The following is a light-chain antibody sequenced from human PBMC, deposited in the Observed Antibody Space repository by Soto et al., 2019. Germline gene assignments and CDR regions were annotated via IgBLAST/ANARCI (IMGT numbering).Light chain of an antibody. Sequence: EIVMTQSPATLSVSPGVRATLSCRASQSVSSNLAWYQQKPGQAPRLLIYVASTRATGIPARFSGSGSGTEFTLTISSLQSEDFAVYYCQQYNNWPRTFGQGTKVEIK. CDR1: QSVSSN. J-gene: IGKJ1*01. CDR2: VAS. CDR3: QQYNNWPRT. V-gene: IGKV3-15*01.